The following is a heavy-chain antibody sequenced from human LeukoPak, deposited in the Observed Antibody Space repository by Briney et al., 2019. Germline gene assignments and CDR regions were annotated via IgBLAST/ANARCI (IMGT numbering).Heavy chain of an antibody. CDR3: AREIVVVVAATQDYYYGMDA. Sequence: GSSVKVSFKASGGTFSSYAISWVRQAPGQGLEWMGGIIPIFGTANYAQKFQGRVTITADESTSTAYMELSSLRSEDTAVYYCAREIVVVVAATQDYYYGMDAWGKGTTVTVSS. J-gene: IGHJ6*04. CDR2: IIPIFGTA. CDR1: GGTFSSYA. D-gene: IGHD2-15*01. V-gene: IGHV1-69*01.